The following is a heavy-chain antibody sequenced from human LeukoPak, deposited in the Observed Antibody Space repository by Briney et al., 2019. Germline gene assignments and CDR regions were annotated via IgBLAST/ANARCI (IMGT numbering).Heavy chain of an antibody. CDR3: ARGGSAGYFDWLLSTTYYYYMDV. J-gene: IGHJ6*03. CDR1: GFTFSSYG. D-gene: IGHD3-9*01. CDR2: ISYDGSNK. Sequence: GGSLRLSCAASGFTFSSYGMHWVRQAPGKGLEWVAVISYDGSNKYYADSVKGRFTISRDNSKNTLYLQMNSLRAEDTAVYYCARGGSAGYFDWLLSTTYYYYMDVWGKGTTVTVSS. V-gene: IGHV3-30*03.